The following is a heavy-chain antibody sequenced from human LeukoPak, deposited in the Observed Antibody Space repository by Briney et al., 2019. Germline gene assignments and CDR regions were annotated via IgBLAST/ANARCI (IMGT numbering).Heavy chain of an antibody. CDR1: GYTFTSYG. D-gene: IGHD3-3*01. V-gene: IGHV1-18*01. Sequence: ASVKVSCKASGYTFTSYGISWVRQAPGQGLEWMGWISAYNGNTNYARKLQGRVTMTTDTSTSTAYMELRSLRSDDTAVYYCARREKDYDYWSGYYPQYYYYYYMDVWGKGTTVTVSS. CDR3: ARREKDYDYWSGYYPQYYYYYYMDV. CDR2: ISAYNGNT. J-gene: IGHJ6*03.